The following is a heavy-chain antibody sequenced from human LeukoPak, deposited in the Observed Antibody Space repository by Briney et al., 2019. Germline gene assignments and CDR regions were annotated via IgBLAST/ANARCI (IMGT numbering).Heavy chain of an antibody. CDR1: GYSFTSYW. D-gene: IGHD2-2*01. CDR3: ARVVPAASEPYHFDY. CDR2: IYPGDSDT. V-gene: IGHV5-51*01. Sequence: GESLKISCKGSGYSFTSYWIGWVRQMPGKGLEWMGIIYPGDSDTRYSPSFQGQVTISADKSISTAYLQWSSLKASDTAMYYCARVVPAASEPYHFDYWGQGTLVTVSS. J-gene: IGHJ4*02.